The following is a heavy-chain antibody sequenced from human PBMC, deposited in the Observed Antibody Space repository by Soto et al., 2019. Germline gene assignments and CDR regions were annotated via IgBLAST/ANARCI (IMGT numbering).Heavy chain of an antibody. Sequence: SETLSLTCTVSGGSISSGGYYWSWIRQHPGKGLEWIGYIYYSGSTYYNPSLKSRVTISVDTSKNQFSLKLSSVTAADTAVYYCARGNDYGDYHPPGGMHVWGQGTTVTVSS. V-gene: IGHV4-31*03. CDR1: GGSISSGGYY. J-gene: IGHJ6*02. CDR2: IYYSGST. D-gene: IGHD4-17*01. CDR3: ARGNDYGDYHPPGGMHV.